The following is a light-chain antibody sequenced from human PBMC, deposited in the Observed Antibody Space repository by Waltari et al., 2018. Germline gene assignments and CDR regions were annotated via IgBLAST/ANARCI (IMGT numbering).Light chain of an antibody. Sequence: DIQMTQSPSSLSASVGDRVTITCRASQRISNYLNWYQHKPGKAPKLLFYAASGLQSGVPSRFSGSGSGTDFTLTISSLQPEDFATYYCQQSHSTPQTFGQGTKVEIK. J-gene: IGKJ1*01. CDR2: AAS. V-gene: IGKV1-39*01. CDR1: QRISNY. CDR3: QQSHSTPQT.